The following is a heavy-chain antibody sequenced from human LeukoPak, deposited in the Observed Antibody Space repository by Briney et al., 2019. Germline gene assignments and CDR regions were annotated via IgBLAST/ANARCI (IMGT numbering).Heavy chain of an antibody. CDR2: ISGSGGST. CDR1: GFTFSTFSNFA. Sequence: GGSLRLSCAASGFTFSTFSNFAMSWVRQAPGEGLECVSVISGSGGSTYYADSVKGRFTISRDNAKNSLYLQMNSLRDEDSAVYYCARGLQYHEPLYFDSWGQGTLVTVSS. V-gene: IGHV3-23*01. D-gene: IGHD4-11*01. CDR3: ARGLQYHEPLYFDS. J-gene: IGHJ4*02.